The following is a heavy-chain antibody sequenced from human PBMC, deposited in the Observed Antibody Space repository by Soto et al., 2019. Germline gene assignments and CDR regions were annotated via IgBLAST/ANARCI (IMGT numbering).Heavy chain of an antibody. J-gene: IGHJ6*02. CDR2: ISYDGSNK. CDR3: ARVQRSCTAAARTCGMDV. V-gene: IGHV3-30-3*01. D-gene: IGHD6-13*01. CDR1: GFTFSSYA. Sequence: QVQLVESGGGVVQPGRSLRLSCAASGFTFSSYAMHWVRQAPCKGLEWVAVISYDGSNKYYADSVKGRFTISRDNSKNTLYLKMNSLRAEDTAVYYWARVQRSCTAAARTCGMDVWGQGTTVTVSS.